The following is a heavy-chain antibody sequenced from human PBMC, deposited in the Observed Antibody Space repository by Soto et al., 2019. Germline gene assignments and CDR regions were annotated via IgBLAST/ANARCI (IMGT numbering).Heavy chain of an antibody. D-gene: IGHD4-17*01. CDR1: EFSFSAYG. Sequence: QVQLVESGGGLVRPGRSLRLSCVASEFSFSAYGMHWVRLAPGKGLQWVSVISYDGNDKYYADSVKGRFTISRDDCKNTLYLQMNSLRRGDTSIYYSARRKTVTTSDYYYYVHVWGKGTAVTVSS. J-gene: IGHJ6*03. CDR3: ARRKTVTTSDYYYYVHV. V-gene: IGHV3-30*03. CDR2: ISYDGNDK.